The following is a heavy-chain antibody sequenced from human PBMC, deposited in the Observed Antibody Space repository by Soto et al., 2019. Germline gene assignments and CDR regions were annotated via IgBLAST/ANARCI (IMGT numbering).Heavy chain of an antibody. V-gene: IGHV3-30*18. CDR3: AKDEGLEFDY. CDR2: ISYDGSNK. J-gene: IGHJ4*02. Sequence: ESGGGVVQPGRSLRLSCAASGFTFSSYGMHWVRQAPGKGLEWVAVISYDGSNKYYADSVKGRFTISRDNSKNTLYLQMNSLRAEDTAVYYCAKDEGLEFDYWGQGTLVTVSS. CDR1: GFTFSSYG.